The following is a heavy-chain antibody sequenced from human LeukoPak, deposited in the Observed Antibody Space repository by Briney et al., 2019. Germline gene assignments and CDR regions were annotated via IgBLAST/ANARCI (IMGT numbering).Heavy chain of an antibody. CDR3: AWPSTLRYCSGDTCYSH. CDR1: GFSFGTHG. D-gene: IGHD2-15*01. V-gene: IGHV3-23*01. CDR2: ISAGGDRT. Sequence: GGSLRLSCAASGFSFGTHGIHWVRQAPGKGLDWVSAISAGGDRTDYAHSVKGRFIISRDNSKNTLYLQMNSLRAEDTAVYYCAWPSTLRYCSGDTCYSHWGQGTLVTVSS. J-gene: IGHJ4*02.